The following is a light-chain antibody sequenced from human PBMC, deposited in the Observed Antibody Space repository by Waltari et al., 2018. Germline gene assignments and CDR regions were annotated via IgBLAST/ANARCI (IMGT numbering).Light chain of an antibody. V-gene: IGLV1-40*01. Sequence: QSVLTQPPSVSGAPGQRVTITGTGSSSNTGAGYDVHWSQQLPGTAPKLHIFGNSNRPSGVPDRFSGSKSGTSASLAITGLQAEDEADYYCQSYDSSLSGFYVFGTGTKVTVL. CDR3: QSYDSSLSGFYV. CDR2: GNS. CDR1: SSNTGAGYD. J-gene: IGLJ1*01.